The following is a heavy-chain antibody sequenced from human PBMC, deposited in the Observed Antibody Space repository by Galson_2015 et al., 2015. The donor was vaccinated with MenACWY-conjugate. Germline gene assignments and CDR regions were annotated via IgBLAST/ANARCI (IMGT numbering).Heavy chain of an antibody. CDR2: IYNTGSA. CDR1: GVSISTYY. CDR3: ARGKRSLFGFAEIFKDG. J-gene: IGHJ6*04. Sequence: SETLSLTCTVSGVSISTYYWSWLRQPPGKALEWIGNIYNTGSAKYNPSLKSRVTISLDTSKSQFSLKLSSVTAADTAVYYWARGKRSLFGFAEIFKDGWGKRAPVTLSS. V-gene: IGHV4-59*01. D-gene: IGHD3-3*01.